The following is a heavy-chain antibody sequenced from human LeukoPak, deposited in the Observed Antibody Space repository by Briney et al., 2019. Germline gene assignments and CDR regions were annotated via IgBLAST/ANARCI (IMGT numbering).Heavy chain of an antibody. CDR1: GDSVSSNNGA. CDR3: ARDLGNTGWYTFDY. D-gene: IGHD6-19*01. V-gene: IGHV6-1*01. CDR2: TYYRSKWYN. J-gene: IGHJ4*02. Sequence: SQTLTLTCDISGDSVSSNNGAWNWIRQSPSRGLEWLVRTYYRSKWYNDYAGSLNGRITISPDTSKNQFSLHLNSVTPEDTAVYYCARDLGNTGWYTFDYWGQGILVTVSS.